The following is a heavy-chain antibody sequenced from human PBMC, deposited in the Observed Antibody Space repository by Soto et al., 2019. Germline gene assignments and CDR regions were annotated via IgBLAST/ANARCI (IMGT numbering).Heavy chain of an antibody. CDR3: ARADTAMGPYFDY. Sequence: GGSLRLSCAASGFTFSSYWMSWVRQAPGKGLEWVANIKQDGSEKYYVDSVKGRFTISRDNAKNSLYLQMNSLRAEDTAVYYCARADTAMGPYFDYWGQGTLVTVSS. CDR1: GFTFSSYW. CDR2: IKQDGSEK. D-gene: IGHD5-18*01. V-gene: IGHV3-7*05. J-gene: IGHJ4*02.